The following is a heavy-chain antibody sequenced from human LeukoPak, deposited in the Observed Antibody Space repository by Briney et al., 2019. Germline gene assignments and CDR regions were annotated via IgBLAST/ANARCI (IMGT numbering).Heavy chain of an antibody. CDR2: LRYDGSSK. D-gene: IGHD3-16*01. CDR1: QFTFNNYP. Sequence: GGSLRLSCAASQFTFNNYPMHWLRQAPGKGLEWVAFLRYDGSSKFYTDSVKGRFTISRDNSKNTLYLQMNSLRVEDAALYYCAKDSVYGGWGNAFDIWGQGTMVTVSS. CDR3: AKDSVYGGWGNAFDI. V-gene: IGHV3-30*02. J-gene: IGHJ3*02.